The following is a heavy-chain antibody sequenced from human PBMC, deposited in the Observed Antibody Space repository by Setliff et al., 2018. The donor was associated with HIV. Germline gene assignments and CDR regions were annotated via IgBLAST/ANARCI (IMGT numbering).Heavy chain of an antibody. CDR2: ISVSGTT. CDR3: TRPIYCRGPPDY. CDR1: VDSISSGNYL. J-gene: IGHJ4*02. Sequence: SETLSLTCSVYVDSISSGNYLWSWIRQPAGKAPEWIGRISVSGTTDYNPSFEGRVTVSMDTSKNQFYLKLASVTAADTAVYYCTRPIYCRGPPDYWGQGTLVTVSS. V-gene: IGHV4-61*02. D-gene: IGHD6-25*01.